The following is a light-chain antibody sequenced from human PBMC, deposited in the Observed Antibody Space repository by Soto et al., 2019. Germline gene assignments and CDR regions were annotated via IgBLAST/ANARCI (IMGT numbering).Light chain of an antibody. CDR3: SSYTSSSTV. J-gene: IGLJ2*01. V-gene: IGLV2-14*01. Sequence: QYALTQPASGSGSPGQSITISCTGTSSDVGGYNYVSWYQQHPGKAPKLMIYDVSNRPSGVSNRFSGSKSGNTASLTISGLQAEDEADYYCSSYTSSSTVFGGGTKLTVL. CDR1: SSDVGGYNY. CDR2: DVS.